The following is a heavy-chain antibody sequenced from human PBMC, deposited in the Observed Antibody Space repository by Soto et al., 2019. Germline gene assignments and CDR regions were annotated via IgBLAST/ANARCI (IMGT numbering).Heavy chain of an antibody. Sequence: PGGSLRLSCAASGFDFSSYDMSWVRQAPGKGLEWVSGISGSGDSAYYADSVRGRFTISRDNSKDTLYVQMNSLRNEDTAIYYCAKGEYYYDSSGYYPFDYWGQGTLVTVSS. CDR2: ISGSGDSA. CDR1: GFDFSSYD. V-gene: IGHV3-23*01. D-gene: IGHD3-22*01. J-gene: IGHJ4*02. CDR3: AKGEYYYDSSGYYPFDY.